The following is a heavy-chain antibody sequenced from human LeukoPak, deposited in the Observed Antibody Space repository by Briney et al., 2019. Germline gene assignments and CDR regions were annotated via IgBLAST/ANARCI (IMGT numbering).Heavy chain of an antibody. CDR3: ARDRFLWGLGNWFDL. J-gene: IGHJ5*02. D-gene: IGHD3-3*01. Sequence: GASVKVSCKASGYTFTSYDINWVRQATGQGLEWMGWMNPNSGNTGYAQKFQGRVIMTIDTSTTTAYLEMRSLTSDDTAVYYCARDRFLWGLGNWFDLWGQGTLVTVTS. V-gene: IGHV1-8*01. CDR1: GYTFTSYD. CDR2: MNPNSGNT.